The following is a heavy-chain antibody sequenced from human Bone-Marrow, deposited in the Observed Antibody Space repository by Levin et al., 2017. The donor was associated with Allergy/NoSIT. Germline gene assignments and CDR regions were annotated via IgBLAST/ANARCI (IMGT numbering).Heavy chain of an antibody. D-gene: IGHD1-1*01. CDR1: GFTFLTYA. CDR3: ARDLDTSELFDS. Sequence: GGSLRLSCEASGFTFLTYAMAWVRQAPGKGLEWVSSLSGSGDGTFYADSVKGRFTISRDNSKNTLYLQMNSLRAEDTAVYYCARDLDTSELFDSWGQGTLVTVAS. CDR2: LSGSGDGT. V-gene: IGHV3-23*01. J-gene: IGHJ4*02.